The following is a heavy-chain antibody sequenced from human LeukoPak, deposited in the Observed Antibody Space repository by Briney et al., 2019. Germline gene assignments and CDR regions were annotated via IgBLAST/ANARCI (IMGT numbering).Heavy chain of an antibody. CDR1: GYTFTGYY. D-gene: IGHD6-19*01. CDR2: INPNSGGT. J-gene: IGHJ6*03. CDR3: ARAVAGPNYYYYMDV. Sequence: ASVKVSCKASGYTFTGYYMHWVRQAPGQGLEWMGWINPNSGGTNYAQKLQGRVTMTTDTSTSTAYMELRSLRSDDTAVYYCARAVAGPNYYYYMDVWGKGTTVTVSS. V-gene: IGHV1-2*02.